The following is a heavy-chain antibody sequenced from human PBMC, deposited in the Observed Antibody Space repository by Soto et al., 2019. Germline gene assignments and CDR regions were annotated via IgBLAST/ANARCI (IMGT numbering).Heavy chain of an antibody. CDR3: ARGAVAAHDAFDI. CDR2: IYSGGST. V-gene: IGHV3-53*01. D-gene: IGHD6-19*01. Sequence: PGGSLRLSCAASGFTVSSNYMSWVRQAPGKGLEWVSVIYSGGSTYYADSVKGRFTISRDNSENTLYLQMNSLRAEDTAVYYCARGAVAAHDAFDIWGQGTMVTVSS. J-gene: IGHJ3*02. CDR1: GFTVSSNY.